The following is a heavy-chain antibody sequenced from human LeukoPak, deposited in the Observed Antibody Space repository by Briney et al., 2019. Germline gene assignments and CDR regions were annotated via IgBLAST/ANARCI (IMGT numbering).Heavy chain of an antibody. CDR2: IYHSGST. CDR3: ARIPLRYYDSSGYSDY. CDR1: GGSISSGGYS. Sequence: SQTLSLTCAVSGGSISSGGYSWSWIRQPPGKGLEWIGYIYHSGSTYYNPSLKSRVTISVDTSKNQFSLKLSSVTAADTAVYYCARIPLRYYDSSGYSDYWGQGTLVTVSS. V-gene: IGHV4-30-2*01. D-gene: IGHD3-22*01. J-gene: IGHJ4*02.